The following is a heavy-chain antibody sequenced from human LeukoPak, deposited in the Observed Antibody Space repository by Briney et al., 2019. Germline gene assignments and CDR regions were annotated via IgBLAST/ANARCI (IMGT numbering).Heavy chain of an antibody. CDR3: AREEPNSSGYYNFDY. D-gene: IGHD3-22*01. V-gene: IGHV1-18*04. CDR2: ISAYNGNT. J-gene: IGHJ4*02. Sequence: GASVKVSCKASGYTFTGYYMHWVRQAPGQGLEWMGWISAYNGNTNYAQKLQGRVTMTTDTSTSTAYMELRSLRSDDTAVYYCAREEPNSSGYYNFDYWGQGTLVTVSS. CDR1: GYTFTGYY.